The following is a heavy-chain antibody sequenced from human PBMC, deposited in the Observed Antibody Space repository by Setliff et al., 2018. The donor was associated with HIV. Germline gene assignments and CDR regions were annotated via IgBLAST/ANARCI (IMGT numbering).Heavy chain of an antibody. D-gene: IGHD2-21*02. CDR3: ARDSVVVTAIAFLDAFDI. V-gene: IGHV7-4-1*02. J-gene: IGHJ3*02. CDR1: GYSFTSYA. Sequence: ASVKVSCKASGYSFTSYAMNWVRQAPVQGLEWMGWINTNTGNPTYAQGFTGRFAFSLDTSVSTSYLQISSLKAEDTAVYYCARDSVVVTAIAFLDAFDIWGQGTMVTVSS. CDR2: INTNTGNP.